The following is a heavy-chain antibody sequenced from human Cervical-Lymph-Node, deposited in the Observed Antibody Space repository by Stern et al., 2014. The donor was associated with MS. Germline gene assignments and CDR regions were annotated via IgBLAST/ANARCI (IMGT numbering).Heavy chain of an antibody. CDR2: ISTTGGTT. D-gene: IGHD6-19*01. CDR1: GFTFSTYD. J-gene: IGHJ5*02. CDR3: AKKSGSGWYYVS. V-gene: IGHV3-23*04. Sequence: VQLVQSGGGLVQPGGSLSLSCAASGFTFSTYDMSWVRRAPGKGPQFVSAISTTGGTTYYADSVKGRFTISRDNSKNTLYLQMNSLRAEDTAVYYCAKKSGSGWYYVSWGQGSLVTVSS.